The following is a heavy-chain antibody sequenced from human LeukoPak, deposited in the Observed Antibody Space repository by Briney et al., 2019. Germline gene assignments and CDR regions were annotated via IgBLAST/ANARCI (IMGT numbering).Heavy chain of an antibody. CDR2: IVVGSGTT. CDR3: AADDLTIGY. CDR1: GLTFSHSA. J-gene: IGHJ4*02. V-gene: IGHV1-58*02. D-gene: IGHD3-9*01. Sequence: SVKVSCKASGLTFSHSAIQWVRQARGQRLEWIGWIVVGSGTTNHAQKFQERVTITRDMSTSTAYMELSSLRSEDTAVYYCAADDLTIGYWGQGTLVTVSS.